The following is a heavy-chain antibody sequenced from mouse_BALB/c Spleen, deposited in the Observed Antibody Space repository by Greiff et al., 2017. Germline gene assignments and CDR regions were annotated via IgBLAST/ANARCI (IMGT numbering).Heavy chain of an antibody. CDR3: ARWDYYGSSYWYFDV. J-gene: IGHJ1*01. Sequence: QVQLQQPGAELVKPGASVKLSCKASGYTFTSYWMHWVKQRPGQGLEWIGEINPSNGRTNYNEKFKSKATLTVDKSSSTAYMQLSSLTSEDSAVYYCARWDYYGSSYWYFDVWGAGTTVTVSS. D-gene: IGHD1-1*01. V-gene: IGHV1S81*02. CDR2: INPSNGRT. CDR1: GYTFTSYW.